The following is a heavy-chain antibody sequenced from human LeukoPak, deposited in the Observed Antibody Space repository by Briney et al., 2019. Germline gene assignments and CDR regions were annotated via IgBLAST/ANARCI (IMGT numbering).Heavy chain of an antibody. V-gene: IGHV4-59*01. D-gene: IGHD1-26*01. CDR1: GGSISSSY. CDR3: ARGNGDLLD. J-gene: IGHJ4*02. CDR2: IVNSGST. Sequence: SETLSLTCTVSGGSISSSYWSWIRQPPGKGLEWIGSIVNSGSTNYNPSLKSRVTISVDTSQNHFSLKLTSVTSADTAVYYCARGNGDLLDWGQGTLVTVSS.